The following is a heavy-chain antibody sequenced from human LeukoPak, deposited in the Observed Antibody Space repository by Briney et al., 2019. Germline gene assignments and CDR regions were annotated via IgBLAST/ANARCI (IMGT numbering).Heavy chain of an antibody. J-gene: IGHJ4*02. CDR1: GFTFSSYW. CDR3: ARMGDGYMGRYYFDY. CDR2: IKEDGSDK. D-gene: IGHD5-24*01. Sequence: PGGSLRLSCAASGFTFSSYWMSWVRQAPGKGLEWVANIKEDGSDKKYVDSVKGRFTTSRDNAKNSLYLQMNSLRAEDTAVYYCARMGDGYMGRYYFDYWGQGTLVTVSS. V-gene: IGHV3-7*04.